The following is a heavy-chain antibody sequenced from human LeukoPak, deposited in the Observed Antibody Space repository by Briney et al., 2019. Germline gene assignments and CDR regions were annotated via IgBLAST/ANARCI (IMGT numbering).Heavy chain of an antibody. J-gene: IGHJ4*02. V-gene: IGHV3-7*05. D-gene: IGHD2-15*01. CDR1: GFSFSTYW. CDR2: IKKDGSET. Sequence: GGSLRLSCAASGFSFSTYWMSWVRQTPGKGLEWVANIKKDGSETYYADSVKGRFTISRDNAKSSLYLQMNSLRAEDTAVYYCARVGSTCDHWGQGTLVTASS. CDR3: ARVGSTCDH.